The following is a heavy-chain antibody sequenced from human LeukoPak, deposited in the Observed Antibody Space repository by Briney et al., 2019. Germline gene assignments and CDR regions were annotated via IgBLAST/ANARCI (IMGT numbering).Heavy chain of an antibody. V-gene: IGHV3-7*01. J-gene: IGHJ3*02. CDR1: GFTFSNFW. CDR2: IKPDGNEK. CDR3: ARDLDTYVVLIAYDTFDI. Sequence: GGSLRLSCEGSGFTFSNFWMTWVRQAPGKGLEWVANIKPDGNEKHYADSVEGRFTISRDNAKNSLYLQMNSVRAEDTAVYYCARDLDTYVVLIAYDTFDIWGQGTMVTVSS. D-gene: IGHD2-21*01.